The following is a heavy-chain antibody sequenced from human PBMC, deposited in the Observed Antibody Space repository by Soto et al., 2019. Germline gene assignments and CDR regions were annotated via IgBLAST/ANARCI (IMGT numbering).Heavy chain of an antibody. D-gene: IGHD6-13*01. CDR2: IVPMLATT. V-gene: IGHV1-69*01. J-gene: IGHJ2*01. CDR3: ARERAAAVGTGRYVDL. CDR1: GDTFIRFA. Sequence: HGQLVQSGAEVKKPASSVKVSCKVSGDTFIRFAFSWVRQAPGQGLEWMGQIVPMLATTEYAQKFQGRVTISADESTSKAYLDLISLRAEDTAIYFCARERAAAVGTGRYVDLWGRGPLVTASS.